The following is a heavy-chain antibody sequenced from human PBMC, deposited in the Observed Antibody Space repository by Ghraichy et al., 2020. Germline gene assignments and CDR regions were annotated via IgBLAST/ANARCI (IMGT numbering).Heavy chain of an antibody. V-gene: IGHV3-23*01. CDR1: GFTFSSYA. Sequence: GGSLRLSCAASGFTFSSYAMSWVRQAPGKGLEWVSGISGSGGSTYYADSVKGRFTISRDNSKNTLYLQMNSLRAEDTAVYYCAKDVSSAWYFDYWGQGTLVTVSS. J-gene: IGHJ4*02. CDR2: ISGSGGST. CDR3: AKDVSSAWYFDY. D-gene: IGHD6-19*01.